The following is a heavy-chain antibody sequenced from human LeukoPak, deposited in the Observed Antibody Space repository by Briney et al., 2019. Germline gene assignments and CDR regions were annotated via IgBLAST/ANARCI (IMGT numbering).Heavy chain of an antibody. V-gene: IGHV1-46*01. Sequence: GASVKVSCKASGNSFTSYYIHWVRQAPGQGLEWMGIINTSGGSTSYPQKFQGRVTMTRDTSTSTVYMELSSLRSEDTAVYYCARGGFTTMVRGVIITLDAFDIWGQGTMVTVSS. CDR3: ARGGFTTMVRGVIITLDAFDI. D-gene: IGHD3-10*01. J-gene: IGHJ3*02. CDR2: INTSGGST. CDR1: GNSFTSYY.